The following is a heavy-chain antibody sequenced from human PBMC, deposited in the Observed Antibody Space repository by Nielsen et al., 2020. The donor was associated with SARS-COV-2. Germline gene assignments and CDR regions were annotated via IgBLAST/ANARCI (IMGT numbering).Heavy chain of an antibody. CDR2: ISGNGAYT. Sequence: LSLTCTVSGGSISSSSYYWGWIRQPPGKGLEWVSYISGNGAYTNYADSVKGRFTISRDNTKNSLFLQMNSLRAEDAAVYYCARRDSHSTTWYFDSWGQGTLVTVSS. V-gene: IGHV3-11*06. J-gene: IGHJ4*02. CDR1: GGSISSSSYY. D-gene: IGHD6-13*01. CDR3: ARRDSHSTTWYFDS.